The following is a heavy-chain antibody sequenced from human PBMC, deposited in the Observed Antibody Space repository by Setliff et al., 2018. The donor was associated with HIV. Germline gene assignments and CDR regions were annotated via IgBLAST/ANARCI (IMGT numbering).Heavy chain of an antibody. CDR2: IWYDGTNA. CDR3: LKGVVATFFYYMDV. J-gene: IGHJ6*03. D-gene: IGHD3-3*01. V-gene: IGHV3-33*07. Sequence: HLGGSLRLSCEASGFDFRNTAMYWVRQSPGNGLEWVAGIWYDGTNAEYLDSVKGRFTISRDNSERTVYLEMNGVRVEDTAVYYCLKGVVATFFYYMDVWGKGTTVTVSS. CDR1: GFDFRNTA.